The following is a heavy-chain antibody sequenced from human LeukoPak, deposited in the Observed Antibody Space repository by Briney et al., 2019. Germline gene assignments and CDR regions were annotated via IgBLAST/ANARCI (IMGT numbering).Heavy chain of an antibody. CDR2: ISSSSSYI. D-gene: IGHD3-10*01. Sequence: GGSLRLSCAASGFTFSSYSMNWVRQVPGKGLEWVSSISSSSSYIYYADSVKGRFTISRDNAKNSLYLQMNSLRAEDTAVYYCARDSMVRGVIIVPLDYWGQGTLVTVSS. CDR1: GFTFSSYS. CDR3: ARDSMVRGVIIVPLDY. V-gene: IGHV3-21*01. J-gene: IGHJ4*02.